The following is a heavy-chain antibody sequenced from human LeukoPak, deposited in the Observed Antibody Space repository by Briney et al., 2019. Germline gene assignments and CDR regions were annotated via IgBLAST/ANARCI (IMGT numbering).Heavy chain of an antibody. CDR1: GGTFSSYA. CDR2: IIPTFGTA. D-gene: IGHD6-13*01. Sequence: SVKVSCKASGGTFSSYAISWVRQAPGQALEWMGGIIPTFGTANYAQKFQGRVTITADESTSTAYMELSSLRSEDTAVYYCARVRYSSSWSFDYWGQGTLVTVS. J-gene: IGHJ4*02. CDR3: ARVRYSSSWSFDY. V-gene: IGHV1-69*13.